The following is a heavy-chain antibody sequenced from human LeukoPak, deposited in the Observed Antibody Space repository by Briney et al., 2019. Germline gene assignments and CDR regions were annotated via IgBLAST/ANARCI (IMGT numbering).Heavy chain of an antibody. CDR1: GGPITSYY. CDR2: IYNSGST. V-gene: IGHV4-59*01. Sequence: SETLSLTCTVSGGPITSYYWSWIRQPPGQGLEWIGYIYNSGSTNYNPSLKSRVTISVDMTNNQFSLNLRTLTAADTAVYYCAKAPGPLERLDYWGQGTLVTVSS. CDR3: AKAPGPLERLDY. J-gene: IGHJ4*02.